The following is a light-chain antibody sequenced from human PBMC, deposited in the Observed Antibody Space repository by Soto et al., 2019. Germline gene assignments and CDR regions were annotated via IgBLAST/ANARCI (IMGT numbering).Light chain of an antibody. V-gene: IGKV1-39*01. CDR3: QQSFSTRLT. CDR1: QSMSRY. J-gene: IGKJ4*01. Sequence: DIPMTQSPSSLSASVGDRVTITCRASQSMSRYLNWYQQKPGKAPRLLIYAASSLLSGVPSRFSGSGSGTDFTLTISSLQPEDFATYYCQQSFSTRLTFGGGTKVEIK. CDR2: AAS.